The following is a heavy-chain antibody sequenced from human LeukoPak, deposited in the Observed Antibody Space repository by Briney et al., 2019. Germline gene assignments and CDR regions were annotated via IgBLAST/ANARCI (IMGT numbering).Heavy chain of an antibody. CDR2: ISGSGGST. V-gene: IGHV3-23*01. D-gene: IGHD2-21*02. CDR1: GFTFSSYA. CDR3: ASRKVTLAGS. J-gene: IGHJ4*02. Sequence: GGSLRLSCAASGFTFSSYAMSWVRQAPGKGLEWVSGISGSGGSTYYADSVKGRFTISRDNAKNSLYLQMNSLRAEDTAVYYCASRKVTLAGSWGQGTLVTVSS.